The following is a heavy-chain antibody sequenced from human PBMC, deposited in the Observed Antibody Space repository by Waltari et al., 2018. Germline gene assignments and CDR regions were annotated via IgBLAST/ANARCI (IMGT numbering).Heavy chain of an antibody. CDR3: ARAASYGPRAPYFDY. J-gene: IGHJ4*02. Sequence: QVQLQESGPGLVKPSQTLSLTCTVSGGSISSGSYYWRWIRQPAGKGLEWIGRIYTSGITNYNPSLKSRVTISVDTSKNQFSLKLSSVTAADTAVYYCARAASYGPRAPYFDYWGQGTLVTVSS. CDR2: IYTSGIT. V-gene: IGHV4-61*02. CDR1: GGSISSGSYY. D-gene: IGHD3-10*01.